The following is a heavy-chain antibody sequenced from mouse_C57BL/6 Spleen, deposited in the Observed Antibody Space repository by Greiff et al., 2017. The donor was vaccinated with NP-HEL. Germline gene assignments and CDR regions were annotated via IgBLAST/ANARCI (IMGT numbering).Heavy chain of an antibody. J-gene: IGHJ1*03. D-gene: IGHD1-1*01. Sequence: QVQLQQSGPGLVQPSQSLSITCTVSGFSLTSYGVHWVRQSPGKGLEWLGVIWSGGSTDYNAAFISRLSISKENSKSQVFFKMNSLQADDTAIYYFARNDYGSSSYWYFDVWGTGTTVTVSS. CDR2: IWSGGST. CDR1: GFSLTSYG. CDR3: ARNDYGSSSYWYFDV. V-gene: IGHV2-2*01.